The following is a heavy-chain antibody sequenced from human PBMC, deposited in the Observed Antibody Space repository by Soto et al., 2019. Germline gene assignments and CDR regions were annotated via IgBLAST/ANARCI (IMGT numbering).Heavy chain of an antibody. CDR1: GGSISSYY. CDR2: IYYSGST. V-gene: IGHV4-59*08. J-gene: IGHJ4*02. Sequence: SETLSLTCTVSGGSISSYYWSWIRQPPGKGLEWIGYIYYSGSTNYNPSLKSRVTISVDTSKNQFPLKLSSVTAADTAVYYCARSDGYCSGGSCWLSYFDYWGQGTLVTVSS. D-gene: IGHD2-15*01. CDR3: ARSDGYCSGGSCWLSYFDY.